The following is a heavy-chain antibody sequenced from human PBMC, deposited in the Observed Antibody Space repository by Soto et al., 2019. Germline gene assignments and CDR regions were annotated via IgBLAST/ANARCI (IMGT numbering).Heavy chain of an antibody. D-gene: IGHD1-26*01. CDR3: ARDQGATSWDAFDI. V-gene: IGHV4-31*03. CDR1: GGSISSGGYY. CDR2: IYYSGST. J-gene: IGHJ3*02. Sequence: QVQLQESGPGLVKPSQTLSLTCTVSGGSISSGGYYWSWIRQHPGKGLEWIGYIYYSGSTYYNPSLKSRVTISVDTSKNQFSLKLSSVTAADTAVYDCARDQGATSWDAFDIWGQGTMVTVSS.